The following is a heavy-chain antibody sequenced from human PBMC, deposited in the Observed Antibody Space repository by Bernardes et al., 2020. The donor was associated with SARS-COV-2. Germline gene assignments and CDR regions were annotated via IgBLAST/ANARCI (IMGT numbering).Heavy chain of an antibody. V-gene: IGHV3-23*01. D-gene: IGHD3-22*01. J-gene: IGHJ4*02. Sequence: GGSLRLSCAASGLTFSRYAMTWVRQAPGKGLEWVSAISGSGYNTHHADSVKGRFTISRDNSRNTLYLQMNSLRAEDTAVYFCAKGGDTFDSSGHNLEYFDYWGQGTLVTVSS. CDR3: AKGGDTFDSSGHNLEYFDY. CDR2: ISGSGYNT. CDR1: GLTFSRYA.